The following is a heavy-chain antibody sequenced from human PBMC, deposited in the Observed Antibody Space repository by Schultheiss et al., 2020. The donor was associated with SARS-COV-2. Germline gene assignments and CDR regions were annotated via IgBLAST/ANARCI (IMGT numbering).Heavy chain of an antibody. CDR3: AKRIDSGNGWGSFDC. V-gene: IGHV3-64D*06. CDR1: GFVFWNYA. D-gene: IGHD6-19*01. CDR2: IGREEGSP. Sequence: GGSLRLSCEASGFVFWNYAMYWVRQAPGKGLEYVSAIGREEGSPYYAESVKGRFSISRDNSKNMLYLQMNSLRLEDTALYYCAKRIDSGNGWGSFDCWGQGTLVTVSS. J-gene: IGHJ4*02.